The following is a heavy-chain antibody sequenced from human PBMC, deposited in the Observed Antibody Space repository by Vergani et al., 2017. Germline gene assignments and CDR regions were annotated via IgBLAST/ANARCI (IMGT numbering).Heavy chain of an antibody. CDR2: ISYDGDRR. V-gene: IGHV3-30*18. Sequence: QVHLVESGGGVVQPGRSLTLSCVASGFSFRGHGMHWVRQAPGKGLEWVAMISYDGDRRDYGDFAKGRFTISRDSSKTVYLQMNSLRVEDTAMYFCAKDLSYSTACPHFDSRGRETRVTVPS. CDR3: AKDLSYSTACPHFDS. J-gene: IGHJ4*02. D-gene: IGHD4-11*01. CDR1: GFSFRGHG.